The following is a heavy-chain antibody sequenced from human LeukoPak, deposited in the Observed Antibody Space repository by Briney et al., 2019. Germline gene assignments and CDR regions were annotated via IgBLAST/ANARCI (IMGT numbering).Heavy chain of an antibody. J-gene: IGHJ5*02. V-gene: IGHV4-38-2*01. CDR2: IYHSGST. CDR3: ARGGQSSSWRDWFDP. D-gene: IGHD6-13*01. CDR1: GYSISSGYY. Sequence: SETLSLTCAVSGYSISSGYYWGWIRQPPGKGLEWIGSIYHSGSTYYNPSLKSRVTISVDTSKNRFSLKLSSVTAADTAVYYCARGGQSSSWRDWFDPWGQGTLSPSPQ.